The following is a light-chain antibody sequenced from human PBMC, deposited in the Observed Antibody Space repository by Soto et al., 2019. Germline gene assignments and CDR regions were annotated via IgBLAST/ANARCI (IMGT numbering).Light chain of an antibody. Sequence: QSALTQPASVSGSPGQSITISCTGTRSDIGGYYYVSWYQHHPGQAPKLLIYDVTYRPSWVSDRFSGSKSGNTASLTISGLQAEDEADYYCSSYTSSYNIAFGGGTKLTVL. J-gene: IGLJ2*01. CDR2: DVT. CDR1: RSDIGGYYY. V-gene: IGLV2-14*03. CDR3: SSYTSSYNIA.